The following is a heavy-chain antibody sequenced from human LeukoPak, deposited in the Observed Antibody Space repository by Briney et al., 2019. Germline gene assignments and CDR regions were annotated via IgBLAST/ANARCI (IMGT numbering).Heavy chain of an antibody. CDR3: ARDLSLFDTAMDPPSDY. CDR2: IRYDGSNK. V-gene: IGHV3-30*02. D-gene: IGHD5-18*01. CDR1: GFTFSSYG. Sequence: PGGSLRLSCAASGFTFSSYGMHWVRQAPGKGLEWVAFIRYDGSNKYYADSVKGRFTISRDNSKNTLYLQMNSLRAEDTAVYYCARDLSLFDTAMDPPSDYWGQGTLVTVSS. J-gene: IGHJ4*02.